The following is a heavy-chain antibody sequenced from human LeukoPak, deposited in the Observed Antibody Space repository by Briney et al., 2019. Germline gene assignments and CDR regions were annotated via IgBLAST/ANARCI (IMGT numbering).Heavy chain of an antibody. V-gene: IGHV5-51*01. CDR2: IYPGDSDT. D-gene: IGHD2-15*01. CDR1: GYTFTTYW. Sequence: GESLKISCKGSGYTFTTYWIGWVRQMPGKGLEWMGIIYPGDSDTRYSPSFQGQVTISADKSISTACLQWSSLKASDTAMYYCARTRYCSGGGCYAEYWGQGTLVTVSS. J-gene: IGHJ4*02. CDR3: ARTRYCSGGGCYAEY.